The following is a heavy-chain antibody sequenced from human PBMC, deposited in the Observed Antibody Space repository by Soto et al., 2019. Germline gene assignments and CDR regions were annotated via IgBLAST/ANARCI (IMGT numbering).Heavy chain of an antibody. V-gene: IGHV3-21*01. D-gene: IGHD3-22*01. J-gene: IGHJ4*02. CDR1: GFTFGDYG. Sequence: GGSLRLSCTASGFTFGDYGLSWVRQAPGKGLEWVSSISSSSSYIYYADSVKGRFTISRDNAKNSLYLQMNSLRAEDTAVYYCARGSQDSYYYDSSGYYYADYWGQGTLVTVSS. CDR2: ISSSSSYI. CDR3: ARGSQDSYYYDSSGYYYADY.